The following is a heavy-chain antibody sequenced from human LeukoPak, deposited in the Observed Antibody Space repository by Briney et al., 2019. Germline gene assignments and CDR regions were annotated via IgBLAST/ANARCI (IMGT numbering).Heavy chain of an antibody. J-gene: IGHJ4*02. Sequence: GGSLRLSCATSGFTFSSYAISWVRQAPGKGLEWVSAIGGSGGSTYYADSVKGRFTISRDNSKNTLYLQMNSLRAEDTAVYYCAKTKLGYCSGGSCYSRHYRLDYWGQGTLVTVSS. CDR1: GFTFSSYA. D-gene: IGHD2-15*01. CDR3: AKTKLGYCSGGSCYSRHYRLDY. V-gene: IGHV3-23*01. CDR2: IGGSGGST.